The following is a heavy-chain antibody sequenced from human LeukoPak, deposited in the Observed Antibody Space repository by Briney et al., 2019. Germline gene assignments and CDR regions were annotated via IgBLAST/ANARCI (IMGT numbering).Heavy chain of an antibody. CDR3: ARYLTATDAFDI. Sequence: SETLSLTCTVSGGSISSYYWSWIRQPPGKGLEWIGYIYYSGSTNYNPFLKSRVTISVDTSKNQFSLKLSSVTAADTAVYYCARYLTATDAFDIWGQGTMVTVSS. D-gene: IGHD2-8*01. CDR2: IYYSGST. CDR1: GGSISSYY. V-gene: IGHV4-59*08. J-gene: IGHJ3*02.